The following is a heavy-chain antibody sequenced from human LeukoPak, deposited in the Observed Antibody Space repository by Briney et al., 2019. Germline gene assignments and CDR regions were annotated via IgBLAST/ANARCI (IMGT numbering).Heavy chain of an antibody. CDR2: IYSGGST. CDR1: GFTVSSNY. V-gene: IGHV3-53*01. D-gene: IGHD2-2*01. J-gene: IGHJ6*02. Sequence: GGSLRLSYAASGFTVSSNYMSWVRQAPGKGLEWVSVIYSGGSTYYADSVKGRFTISRDNSKNTLYLQMNSLRAEDTAVYYCARDRARYCSSTSCYLYHGMDVWGQGTTVTVSS. CDR3: ARDRARYCSSTSCYLYHGMDV.